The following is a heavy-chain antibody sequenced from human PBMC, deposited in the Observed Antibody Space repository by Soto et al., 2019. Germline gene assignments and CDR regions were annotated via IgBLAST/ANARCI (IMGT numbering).Heavy chain of an antibody. V-gene: IGHV4-34*01. CDR3: ARGLRGP. CDR1: GGSFSGYY. Sequence: QVQLQQWGAGLLKPSETLSLTCAVYGGSFSGYYWSWIRQPPGKGLEWIGEINHSGSTNYNPSLTSPVTIPVDTSKNQVSLTLSSVTAAGTAVYYCARGLRGPWGQGTLVTVSS. J-gene: IGHJ4*02. CDR2: INHSGST.